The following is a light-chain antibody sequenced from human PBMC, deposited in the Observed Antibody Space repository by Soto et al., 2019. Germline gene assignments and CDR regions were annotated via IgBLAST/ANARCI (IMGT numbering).Light chain of an antibody. CDR1: QSISSY. CDR3: QQSYNTPLT. V-gene: IGKV1-39*01. Sequence: GDRVTITCRASQSISSYLNWYQQKPGKAPKLLIYAASSLQSGVPSRFSGSGSGTDFTLTISSLQPEDFATYYCQQSYNTPLTFGPGTKVDIK. CDR2: AAS. J-gene: IGKJ3*01.